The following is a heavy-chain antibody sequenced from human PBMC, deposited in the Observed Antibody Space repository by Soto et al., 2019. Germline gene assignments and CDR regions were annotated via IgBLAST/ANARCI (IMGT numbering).Heavy chain of an antibody. CDR1: GYTFIEYG. CDR2: ISVDNGST. Sequence: ASVKVSCKASGYTFIEYGISWVRQAPGQGLEWMGWISVDNGSTNYAQKFRDRVVMTIDRSTTTAYMEMSSLRSDDTAVYYCARDGYGALPIDPWGQGTLVTVSS. J-gene: IGHJ5*02. CDR3: ARDGYGALPIDP. D-gene: IGHD4-17*01. V-gene: IGHV1-18*01.